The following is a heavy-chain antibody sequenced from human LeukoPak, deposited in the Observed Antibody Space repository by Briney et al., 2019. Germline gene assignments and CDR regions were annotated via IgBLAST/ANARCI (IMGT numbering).Heavy chain of an antibody. CDR2: IYSGGST. D-gene: IGHD3-22*01. J-gene: IGHJ4*02. Sequence: PGGSLRLSCAASGFTVSSNYMSWVRQAPGKGLEWVSVIYSGGSTYYADSVKGRFTIFRDNSKNTLYLQMNSLRAEDTAVYYCARSRVGYYDSSGYYYWGQGTLVTVSS. CDR3: ARSRVGYYDSSGYYY. CDR1: GFTVSSNY. V-gene: IGHV3-66*02.